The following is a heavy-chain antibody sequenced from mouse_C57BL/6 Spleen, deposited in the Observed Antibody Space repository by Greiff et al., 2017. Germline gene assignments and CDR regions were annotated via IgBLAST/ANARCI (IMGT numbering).Heavy chain of an antibody. V-gene: IGHV7-3*01. J-gene: IGHJ2*01. D-gene: IGHD1-1*01. Sequence: DVKLVESGGGLVQPGGSLSLSCAASGFTFTDYYMSWVRQSPGKALEWLGFIRNKANGYTTEYSASVKGRLTISRDNYQSYLYLQMNALRAEDSATYYCARYYEVNYVDYWGQGTTLTVSS. CDR3: ARYYEVNYVDY. CDR2: IRNKANGYTT. CDR1: GFTFTDYY.